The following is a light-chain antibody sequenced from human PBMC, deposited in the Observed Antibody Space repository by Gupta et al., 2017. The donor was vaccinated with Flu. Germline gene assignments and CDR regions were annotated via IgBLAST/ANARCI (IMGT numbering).Light chain of an antibody. Sequence: VLTQSPATLSLTPGESVILSCRASRSVGTHLAWYHQKPGQAPRLLIYWSSNRAQGIPSWVSGSGSGTAFALAISNLQSEDFGFFYCRQYVSWPRTFGQGTKVETK. CDR1: RSVGTH. J-gene: IGKJ1*01. CDR3: RQYVSWPRT. V-gene: IGKV3-15*01. CDR2: WSS.